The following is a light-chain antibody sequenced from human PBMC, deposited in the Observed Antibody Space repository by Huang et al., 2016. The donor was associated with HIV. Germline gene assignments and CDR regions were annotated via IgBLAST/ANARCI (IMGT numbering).Light chain of an antibody. J-gene: IGKJ1*01. CDR2: GAS. V-gene: IGKV3-15*01. CDR3: QQYNGWPRT. Sequence: EVLMTQSPGTLSVSPGERATLSCRASQNINRNLAWYQQKPGQPPRRLIYGASTRAADFPARFRASGSGTDFSLDISSVQSEDVAVYYCQQYNGWPRTFGQGTKVEIK. CDR1: QNINRN.